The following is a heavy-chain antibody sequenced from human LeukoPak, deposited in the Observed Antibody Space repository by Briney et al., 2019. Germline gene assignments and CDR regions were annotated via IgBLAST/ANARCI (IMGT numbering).Heavy chain of an antibody. CDR3: ARRSSVAGPIDY. V-gene: IGHV5-51*01. CDR1: EYSFTSYW. Sequence: GESLKISCKGSEYSFTSYWIGWVRQMPGKGLEWMGIIYPGDSDTRYRPSFQGQVTISVDKSITTVYLQWSSLKASDTAMYYCARRSSVAGPIDYWGQGTLVTVSS. D-gene: IGHD6-19*01. CDR2: IYPGDSDT. J-gene: IGHJ4*02.